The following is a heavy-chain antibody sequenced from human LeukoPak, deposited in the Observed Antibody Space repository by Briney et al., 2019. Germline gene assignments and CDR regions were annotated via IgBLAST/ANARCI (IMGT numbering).Heavy chain of an antibody. J-gene: IGHJ4*02. CDR2: IYYSGST. CDR1: GGSISSSSYY. V-gene: IGHV4-39*07. D-gene: IGHD3-16*01. CDR3: ARGGVLKSVDY. Sequence: SETLSLTCTVSGGSISSSSYYWGWIRQPPGKGLEWIGSIYYSGSTYYNPSLKSRVTISVDTSKNQFSLRLSSVTAADTAVYYCARGGVLKSVDYWGQGTLVTVSS.